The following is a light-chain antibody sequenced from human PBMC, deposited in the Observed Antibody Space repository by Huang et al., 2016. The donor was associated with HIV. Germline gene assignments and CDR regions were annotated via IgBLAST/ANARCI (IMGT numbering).Light chain of an antibody. Sequence: EIVLTQSPDTLSLSPGERAALSCMASQNVRGNSLAWYQHNPGQAPRRLIYGSSNRATGVPDRFSGSGSGTDFTLTISRLEPEDFAVFYCQQFGHPPRTFGQGTKVEIK. V-gene: IGKV3-20*01. CDR2: GSS. CDR3: QQFGHPPRT. CDR1: QNVRGNS. J-gene: IGKJ1*01.